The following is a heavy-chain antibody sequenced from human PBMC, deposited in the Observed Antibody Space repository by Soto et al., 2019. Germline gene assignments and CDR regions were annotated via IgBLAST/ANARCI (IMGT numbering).Heavy chain of an antibody. V-gene: IGHV3-23*01. CDR2: ISGSGGST. D-gene: IGHD3-10*01. CDR3: AKGLSVYYYYGMDV. J-gene: IGHJ6*02. Sequence: GGSLRLSCAASGFTFSSYAMSWVRQAPGKGLEWVSAISGSGGSTYYADSVKGRFTISRDNSKNTLYLQMNSLRAEDTAVYYCAKGLSVYYYYGMDVWGQGTTVTVSS. CDR1: GFTFSSYA.